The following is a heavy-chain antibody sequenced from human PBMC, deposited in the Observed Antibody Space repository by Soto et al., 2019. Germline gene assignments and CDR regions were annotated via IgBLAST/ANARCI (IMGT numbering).Heavy chain of an antibody. CDR1: GGSISSGGYS. J-gene: IGHJ6*02. CDR2: IYHSGST. V-gene: IGHV4-30-2*01. CDR3: ARLSRYYYGMDV. Sequence: QLQLQESGSGLVKPSQTLSLTCAVSGGSISSGGYSWSWIRQPPGKGLEWIGYIYHSGSTYYNPSLQSRVTISVDRSKNQFSLKLSSVPAADTAVYYCARLSRYYYGMDVWGQGTTVTVSS.